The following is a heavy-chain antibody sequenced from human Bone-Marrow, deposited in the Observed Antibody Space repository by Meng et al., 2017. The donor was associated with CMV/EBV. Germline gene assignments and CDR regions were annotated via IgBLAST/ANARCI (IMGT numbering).Heavy chain of an antibody. CDR1: GFPFGAYW. CDR2: ITNGGIT. Sequence: GESLKISCLGSGFPFGAYWMHWVRRVPGKGLMWVARITNGGITVYADSVKGRFTISRDNAKNIVYLLMNSLRVKDTAVYYCARDPGGLCTNGVCYTYVMDVWGQGTTVTVSS. CDR3: ARDPGGLCTNGVCYTYVMDV. J-gene: IGHJ6*02. D-gene: IGHD2-8*01. V-gene: IGHV3-74*01.